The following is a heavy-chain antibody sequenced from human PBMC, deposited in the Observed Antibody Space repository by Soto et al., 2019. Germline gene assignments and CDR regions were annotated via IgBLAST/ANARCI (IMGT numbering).Heavy chain of an antibody. CDR2: INPNSGGT. CDR3: ARDTLELLYYFDY. Sequence: ASVKVSCKASGYTFTGYYMHWLRQAPGQGLEWMGWINPNSGGTNYAQKFQGRVTMTRDTSISTAYMELSRLRSDDTAVYYCARDTLELLYYFDYWGQGTLVTVSS. D-gene: IGHD1-7*01. V-gene: IGHV1-2*02. J-gene: IGHJ4*02. CDR1: GYTFTGYY.